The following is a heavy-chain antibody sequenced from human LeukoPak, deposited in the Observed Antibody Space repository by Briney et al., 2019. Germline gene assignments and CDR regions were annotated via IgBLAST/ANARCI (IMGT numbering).Heavy chain of an antibody. CDR2: IYYSGST. V-gene: IGHV4-59*01. Sequence: SETLSLTCTVSGGSISSYYWSWIRQPPGKGLEWIGYIYYSGSTNYNPSLKSRVTISVDTSMNQFSLKLSSVTAADTAVYYCARAPGIAAAALSWFDPGGQETLVTVPS. CDR3: ARAPGIAAAALSWFDP. D-gene: IGHD6-13*01. CDR1: GGSISSYY. J-gene: IGHJ5*02.